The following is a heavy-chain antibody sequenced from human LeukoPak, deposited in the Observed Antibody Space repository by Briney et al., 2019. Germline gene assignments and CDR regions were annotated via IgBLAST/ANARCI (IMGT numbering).Heavy chain of an antibody. CDR3: ALLGGTATVVDC. CDR1: GLTFTSRE. Sequence: GGSLRLSCAASGLTFTSREMNWVRQAPGRGLEWISYISSSGSTIYYADSVKGRFTISRDNAKNSLYLQMNSLRAEDTAVYYCALLGGTATVVDCWGQGTLVTVSS. J-gene: IGHJ4*02. D-gene: IGHD4-11*01. V-gene: IGHV3-48*03. CDR2: ISSSGSTI.